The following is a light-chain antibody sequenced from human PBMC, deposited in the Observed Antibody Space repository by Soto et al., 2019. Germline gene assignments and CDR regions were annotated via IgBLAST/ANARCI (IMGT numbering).Light chain of an antibody. CDR3: CSYAGSYTFSV. CDR2: DVS. V-gene: IGLV2-11*01. CDR1: SSDVGGYNY. J-gene: IGLJ1*01. Sequence: QSVLTHPRSVSRAPGQSVTIFCTGTSSDVGGYNYVSWYQQHPGKAPKLMIYDVSKRPSGVPDRFSGSKSGNTASLTISGLQAEDEADYYCCSYAGSYTFSVFGTGTKVTVL.